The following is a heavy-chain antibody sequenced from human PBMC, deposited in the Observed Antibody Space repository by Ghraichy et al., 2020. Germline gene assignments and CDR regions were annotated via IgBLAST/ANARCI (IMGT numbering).Heavy chain of an antibody. Sequence: GGSLRLSCAASGFTFSSYAMSWVRQAPGKGLEWVSAISGSGGSTYYADSVKGRFTISRDNSKNTLYLQMNSLRAEDTAVYYCAKFGLKAGLNWNFDYWGQGTLVTVSS. CDR1: GFTFSSYA. V-gene: IGHV3-23*01. CDR3: AKFGLKAGLNWNFDY. D-gene: IGHD1-1*01. CDR2: ISGSGGST. J-gene: IGHJ4*02.